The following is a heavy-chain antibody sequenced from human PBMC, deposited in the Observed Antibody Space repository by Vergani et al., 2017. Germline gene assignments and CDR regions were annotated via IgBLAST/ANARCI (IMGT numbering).Heavy chain of an antibody. J-gene: IGHJ6*03. CDR2: ISYDGSKT. Sequence: QVQLVESGGGVVQPGTSLRLSCEASGFKFSQFGMHWVRQGPGKGLEWVAFISYDGSKTQYADSEKGRVTISRDNSKNTVGLEMSSLRVDDTATYYCARDVWDCSGISCFLRAGEFYYMDVWCQGTTVTVSS. V-gene: IGHV3-33*05. CDR3: ARDVWDCSGISCFLRAGEFYYMDV. D-gene: IGHD3-16*01. CDR1: GFKFSQFG.